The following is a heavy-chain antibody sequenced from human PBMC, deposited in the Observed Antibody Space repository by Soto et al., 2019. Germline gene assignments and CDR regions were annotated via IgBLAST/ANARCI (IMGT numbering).Heavy chain of an antibody. Sequence: PSETLSLTCTVSGGSIGSSSYYWGWIRQPPGKGLEWIGSIYYSGSTYYNPSLKSRVTISVDTSKNQFSLKLSSVTAADTAVYYCARYYDSSGYYPWDYGMDVWGQGTTVT. V-gene: IGHV4-39*01. J-gene: IGHJ6*02. CDR3: ARYYDSSGYYPWDYGMDV. CDR2: IYYSGST. CDR1: GGSIGSSSYY. D-gene: IGHD3-22*01.